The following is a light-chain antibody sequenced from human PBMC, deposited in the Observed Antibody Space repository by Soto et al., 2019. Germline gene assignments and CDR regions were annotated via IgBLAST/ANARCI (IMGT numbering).Light chain of an antibody. CDR1: SSDIGYYNY. CDR3: TSFTSSNTWV. CDR2: QVS. Sequence: QSVLTQPASVSGSPGQPITISCAGTSSDIGYYNYVSWYQQHPGKAPKLMIYQVSHRPSGVSNRFSGSKSGYTASLTISVLQAEDEADYHCTSFTSSNTWVFGGGTQLTVL. J-gene: IGLJ3*02. V-gene: IGLV2-14*01.